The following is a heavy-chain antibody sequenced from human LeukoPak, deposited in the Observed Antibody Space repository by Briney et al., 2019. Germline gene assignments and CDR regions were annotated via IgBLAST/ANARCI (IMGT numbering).Heavy chain of an antibody. V-gene: IGHV3-23*01. D-gene: IGHD3-22*01. CDR3: AKDRPHYYDSSEDFDY. CDR2: ISGSGGST. Sequence: PGGSLRLSCAASGFTFSSYAMHWVRQAPGKGLEWVSAISGSGGSTYYADSVKGRFTISRDNSKNTLYLQMNSLRAEDTAVYYCAKDRPHYYDSSEDFDYWGQGALVTVSS. CDR1: GFTFSSYA. J-gene: IGHJ4*02.